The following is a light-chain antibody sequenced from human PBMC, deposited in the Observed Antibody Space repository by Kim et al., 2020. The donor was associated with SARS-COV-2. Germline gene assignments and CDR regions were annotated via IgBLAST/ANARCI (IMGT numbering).Light chain of an antibody. J-gene: IGKJ1*01. CDR3: QNYNGFPWK. Sequence: ASFGDRATIACRASQGISNYLVWYQQKPGKVPKVLIYAASALQSGVPSRFSGSGSGTDFTLTISSLQPEDAATYYCQNYNGFPWKFGQGTKVDIK. CDR2: AAS. V-gene: IGKV1-27*01. CDR1: QGISNY.